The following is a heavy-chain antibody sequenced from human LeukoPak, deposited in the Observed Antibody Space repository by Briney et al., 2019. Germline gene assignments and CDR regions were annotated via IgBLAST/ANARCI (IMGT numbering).Heavy chain of an antibody. V-gene: IGHV3-48*04. CDR2: IGSTSVNI. CDR1: GFTFSDYS. CDR3: ARDPGDYGDYGDY. J-gene: IGHJ4*02. D-gene: IGHD4-17*01. Sequence: GGSLRLSCAASGFTFSDYSMNWIRQAPGKGLEWVSYIGSTSVNIYYADSVKGRFTISRDNAKNSLYLQMNSLRAEDTAVYYCARDPGDYGDYGDYWGQGTLVTVSS.